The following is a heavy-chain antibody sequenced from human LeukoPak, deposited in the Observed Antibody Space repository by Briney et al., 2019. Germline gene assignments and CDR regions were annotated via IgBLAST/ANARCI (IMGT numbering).Heavy chain of an antibody. Sequence: KPSETLSLTCSVSGGSISGYYWSWIRQPPGQGLEWIGYIYYSGSTNYNPSLKSRATMSVDTSTNQLSLKLTSVTAADTAVYYCARWYCSGNTCLHLDFWGQGTLVTVSS. D-gene: IGHD2-2*01. V-gene: IGHV4-59*08. J-gene: IGHJ4*02. CDR1: GGSISGYY. CDR3: ARWYCSGNTCLHLDF. CDR2: IYYSGST.